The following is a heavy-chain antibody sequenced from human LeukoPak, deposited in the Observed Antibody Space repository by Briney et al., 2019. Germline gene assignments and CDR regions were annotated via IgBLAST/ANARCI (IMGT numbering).Heavy chain of an antibody. CDR2: IYSSGST. Sequence: SETLSLTCIVSDYSISSDYYWSWIRQPAGKGLEWIGRIYSSGSTNYNPSLKSRVTISVDKSKNQFSLKLSSVTAADTAVYYCAKILRRANWFDPWGQGTLVTVSS. CDR3: AKILRRANWFDP. J-gene: IGHJ5*02. V-gene: IGHV4-38-2*02. D-gene: IGHD1-14*01. CDR1: DYSISSDYY.